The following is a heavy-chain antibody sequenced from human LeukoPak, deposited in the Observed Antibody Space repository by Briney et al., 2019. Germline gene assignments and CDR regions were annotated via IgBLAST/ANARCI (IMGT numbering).Heavy chain of an antibody. CDR1: GFTFSSYG. CDR3: AKDLSGSYGPNDGY. Sequence: PGRSLRLSCAAFGFTFSSYGMHWVRQAPGKGLEWVAVISYDGSNKYYADSVKGRFTISRDKSKNTLYLQMNSLRAEDTAVYYCAKDLSGSYGPNDGYWGQGTLVTVSS. CDR2: ISYDGSNK. D-gene: IGHD1-26*01. J-gene: IGHJ4*02. V-gene: IGHV3-30*18.